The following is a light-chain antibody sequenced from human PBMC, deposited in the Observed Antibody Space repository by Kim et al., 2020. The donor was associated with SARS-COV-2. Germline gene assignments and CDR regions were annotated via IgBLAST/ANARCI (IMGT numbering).Light chain of an antibody. V-gene: IGLV2-18*02. J-gene: IGLJ1*01. CDR2: EVS. CDR3: SSYTSSGTYV. CDR1: TSDFGSYDR. Sequence: QSALTQPPSVSVSPGQSVTISCTGATSDFGSYDRVSWYQQPPGTAPKLMISEVSNRPSGVPNRFSGSKSGNTASLTISGLQAEDEADYYCSSYTSSGTYVFGTGTKVTVL.